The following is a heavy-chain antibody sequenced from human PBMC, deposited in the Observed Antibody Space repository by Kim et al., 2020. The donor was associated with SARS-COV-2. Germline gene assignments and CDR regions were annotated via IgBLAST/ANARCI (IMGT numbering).Heavy chain of an antibody. J-gene: IGHJ4*02. CDR3: MRGGLGGVRVD. Sequence: GGSLRLSCTTSGFTFTCHAMSWVRQAPGKGLEWVSSIDGSDGTTDYADSVRGRFTISRDDSKNTLYLQMSGLRGDDTAVYYCMRGGLGGVRVDWGQSTVV. D-gene: IGHD3-3*01. CDR2: IDGSDGTT. CDR1: GFTFTCHA. V-gene: IGHV3-23*01.